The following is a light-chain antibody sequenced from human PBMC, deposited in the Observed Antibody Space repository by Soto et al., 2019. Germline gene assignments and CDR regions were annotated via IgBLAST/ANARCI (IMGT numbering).Light chain of an antibody. Sequence: QSVLTQPPSVSAAPGQKVTISCSGSSSNIGGNSVSWYQQLPGTAPKLLIYDDNKRPSGIPDRFSGSKSGTSATLGITGFQTEYEADYYCGSWDSSLSAYVFGTGTKLTVL. CDR1: SSNIGGNS. J-gene: IGLJ1*01. CDR3: GSWDSSLSAYV. V-gene: IGLV1-51*01. CDR2: DDN.